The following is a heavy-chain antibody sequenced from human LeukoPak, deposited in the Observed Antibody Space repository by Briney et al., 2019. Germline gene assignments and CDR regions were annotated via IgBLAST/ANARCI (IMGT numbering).Heavy chain of an antibody. D-gene: IGHD3-22*01. Sequence: SVKVSCKASGGTFSSYAISWVRQAPGQGLEWMGRIIPIFGTANYAQKFQGRVTITADKSTSTAYMELSSLRSEDTAVYYCARDGSSGYPFDYWGQGTLVTVSS. V-gene: IGHV1-69*06. CDR2: IIPIFGTA. CDR1: GGTFSSYA. J-gene: IGHJ4*02. CDR3: ARDGSSGYPFDY.